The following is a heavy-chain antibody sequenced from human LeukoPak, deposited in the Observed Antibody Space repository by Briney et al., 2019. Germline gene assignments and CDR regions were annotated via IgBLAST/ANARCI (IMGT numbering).Heavy chain of an antibody. D-gene: IGHD3-10*01. CDR1: GFTVSRNY. Sequence: GGSLRLSCAASGFTVSRNYMSWVRQTPGKGLEWVSILYFDDYTLYTDSVKGRFTISRDDSKNALYLQMNSLRAEDTALYFCARGGASYYPSDWGQGTLVTVSS. CDR3: ARGGASYYPSD. V-gene: IGHV3-66*01. CDR2: LYFDDYT. J-gene: IGHJ4*02.